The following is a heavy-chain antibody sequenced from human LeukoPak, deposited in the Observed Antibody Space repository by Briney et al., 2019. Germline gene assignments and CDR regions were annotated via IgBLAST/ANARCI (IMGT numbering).Heavy chain of an antibody. CDR3: ARSQDSSGDAFDV. Sequence: KPGESLKISCEGSGYTFSIYWIGWVRQMPGKGLEWMGMIYPDDSETIYSPSFQGQVAISADKGINTAYLHWSSLKASDTAIYYCARSQDSSGDAFDVWAQGTRVTVFS. CDR2: IYPDDSET. D-gene: IGHD6-25*01. J-gene: IGHJ3*01. V-gene: IGHV5-51*01. CDR1: GYTFSIYW.